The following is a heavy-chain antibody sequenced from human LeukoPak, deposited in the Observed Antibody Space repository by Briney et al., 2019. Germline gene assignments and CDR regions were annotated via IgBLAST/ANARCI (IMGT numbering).Heavy chain of an antibody. D-gene: IGHD3-10*01. J-gene: IGHJ4*02. CDR1: GFAFDDYA. CDR3: AKGGFGELLISSGFDY. CDR2: ISWNSGSI. Sequence: GGSRRLSCAASGFAFDDYAMHWVRQAPGKGLEWVSGISWNSGSIGYADSVKGRFTISRDNAKNSLYLQMNSLRAEDTALYYCAKGGFGELLISSGFDYWGQGTLVTVSS. V-gene: IGHV3-9*01.